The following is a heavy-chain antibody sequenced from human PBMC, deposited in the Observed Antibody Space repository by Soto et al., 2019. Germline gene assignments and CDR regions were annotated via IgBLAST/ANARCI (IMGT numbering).Heavy chain of an antibody. CDR3: ARASASSKLRGVVIN. V-gene: IGHV4-4*02. Sequence: QVQLQESGPGLVKPSGTLSLTCALSGASIITDNWWSWVRQPPGKEREWLGEIYHSGNTNFNPSVKSRVTISVDTSKNQFSLTVSSVTAADTAIYYCARASASSKLRGVVINWGQGTLVTVSS. D-gene: IGHD3-10*01. CDR2: IYHSGNT. CDR1: GASIITDNW. J-gene: IGHJ4*02.